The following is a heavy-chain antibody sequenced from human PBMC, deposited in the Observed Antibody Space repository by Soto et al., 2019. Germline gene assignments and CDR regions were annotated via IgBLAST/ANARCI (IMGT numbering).Heavy chain of an antibody. J-gene: IGHJ6*02. CDR1: GFIFNDYT. CDR2: ISRSSTTI. V-gene: IGHV3-48*02. CDR3: ANWLGCSGGSFYSGPYYHYAMAL. Sequence: GGSLRLSCAASGFIFNDYTMNWVRQAPGKGLEWVSFISRSSTTIYYADSVKGRFTISRDNAKSSLFLQMNSLRDEDTAVYYCANWLGCSGGSFYSGPYYHYAMALWGQGTTVTLSS. D-gene: IGHD2-15*01.